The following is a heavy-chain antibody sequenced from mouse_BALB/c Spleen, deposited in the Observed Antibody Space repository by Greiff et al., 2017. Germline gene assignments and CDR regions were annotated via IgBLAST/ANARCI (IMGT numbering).Heavy chain of an antibody. V-gene: IGHV1S137*01. Sequence: VKLMESGAELVRPGVSVKISCKGSGYTFTDYAMHWVKQSHAKSLEWIGVISTYYGDASYNQKFKGKATMTVDKSSSTAYMELARLTSEDSAIYYCARPMITTYYYAMDYWGQGTSVTVSS. J-gene: IGHJ4*01. CDR2: ISTYYGDA. CDR3: ARPMITTYYYAMDY. D-gene: IGHD2-4*01. CDR1: GYTFTDYA.